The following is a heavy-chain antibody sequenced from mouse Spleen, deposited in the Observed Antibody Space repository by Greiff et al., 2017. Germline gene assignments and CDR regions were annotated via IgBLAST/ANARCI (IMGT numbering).Heavy chain of an antibody. J-gene: IGHJ4*01. CDR2: IDPETGGT. CDR3: TPERYGLWAMDY. CDR1: GYTFTDYE. Sequence: QVQLKESGAELVRPGASVTLSCKASGYTFTDYEMHWVKQTPVHGLEWIGAIDPETGGTAYNQKFKGKATLTADKSSSTAYMELRSLTSEDSAVYYCTPERYGLWAMDYWGQGTSVTVSS. V-gene: IGHV1-15*01. D-gene: IGHD1-2*01.